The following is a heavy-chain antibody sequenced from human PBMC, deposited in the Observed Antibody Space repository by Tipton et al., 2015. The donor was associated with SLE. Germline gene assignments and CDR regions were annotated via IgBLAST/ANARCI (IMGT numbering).Heavy chain of an antibody. Sequence: GLVKPSETLSLTCTVSGGSISSYYWSWIRQTPGKGLEWIGYVSYSGSTIYNPSLQSRISISVDTSKNQFSLDLTSVAAADTAVYYCARHSLHGSCYDYWGQGTLVTVSS. D-gene: IGHD2-15*01. J-gene: IGHJ4*02. CDR3: ARHSLHGSCYDY. V-gene: IGHV4-59*01. CDR1: GGSISSYY. CDR2: VSYSGST.